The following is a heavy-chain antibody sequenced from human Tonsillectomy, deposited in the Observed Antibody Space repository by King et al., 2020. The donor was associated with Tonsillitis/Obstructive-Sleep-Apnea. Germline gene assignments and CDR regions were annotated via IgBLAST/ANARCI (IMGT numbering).Heavy chain of an antibody. D-gene: IGHD3-22*01. J-gene: IGHJ3*01. Sequence: QLVQSGGGLIQPGGSLRLSCAASGFTVSSNYMSWVRQAPGKGLEWVSVIYSGGSTYYADSVKGRFTISRDNSKNTVYLQMNSLRAEDTAVYYCASRPYYDSSGCFDAFDLWGQGTMVTVSS. V-gene: IGHV3-53*01. CDR1: GFTVSSNY. CDR3: ASRPYYDSSGCFDAFDL. CDR2: IYSGGST.